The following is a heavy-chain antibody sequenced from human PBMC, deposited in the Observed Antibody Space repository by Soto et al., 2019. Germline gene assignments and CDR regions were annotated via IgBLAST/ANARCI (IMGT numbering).Heavy chain of an antibody. Sequence: GESLKISCKGSGYSFTSYWISWVRQMPGKGLEWMGRIDPSDSYTNYSPSFQGHVTISADKSISTAYLQWSSLRASDTAMYYCARRPWLHYGMDVWGQGTTVTVSS. CDR3: ARRPWLHYGMDV. CDR1: GYSFTSYW. J-gene: IGHJ6*02. D-gene: IGHD5-18*01. V-gene: IGHV5-10-1*01. CDR2: IDPSDSYT.